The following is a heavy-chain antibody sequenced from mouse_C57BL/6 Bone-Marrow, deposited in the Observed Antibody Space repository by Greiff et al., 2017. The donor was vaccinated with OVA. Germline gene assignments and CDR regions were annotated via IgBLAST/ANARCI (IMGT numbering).Heavy chain of an antibody. CDR2: IYPRSGNT. Sequence: LQQSGAELARPGASVKLSCKASGYTFTSYGISWVKQRTGQGLEWIGEIYPRSGNTYYNEKFKGKATLTADKSSSTAYMELRSLTSEDSAVYFCARLDYYGSSLYYFDYWGQGTTLTVSS. CDR1: GYTFTSYG. J-gene: IGHJ2*01. V-gene: IGHV1-81*01. D-gene: IGHD1-1*01. CDR3: ARLDYYGSSLYYFDY.